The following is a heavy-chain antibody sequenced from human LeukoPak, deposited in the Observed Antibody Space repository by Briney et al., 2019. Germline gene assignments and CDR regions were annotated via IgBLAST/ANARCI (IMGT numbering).Heavy chain of an antibody. CDR2: INHSGST. CDR1: GGSFSGYY. Sequence: SGTLSLTCAVYGGSFSGYYWSWIRQPPGKGLEWIGEINHSGSTNYNPSLKSRVTISVDTSKNQFSLKLSSVTAADTAVYYCARGGYYYDSSGYSTDFDYWGQGTLVTVSS. CDR3: ARGGYYYDSSGYSTDFDY. D-gene: IGHD3-22*01. V-gene: IGHV4-34*01. J-gene: IGHJ4*02.